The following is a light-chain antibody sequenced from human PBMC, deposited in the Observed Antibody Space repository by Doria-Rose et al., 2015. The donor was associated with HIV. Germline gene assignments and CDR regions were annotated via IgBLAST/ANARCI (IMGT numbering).Light chain of an antibody. J-gene: IGKJ1*01. CDR1: QTVSTY. V-gene: IGKV1-39*01. CDR2: AAS. CDR3: QQTYSSPKWT. Sequence: DILLTHSPSSLSASLVYRVTITCRASQTVSTYLNWFQQEPGKAPKLLTYAASRLQSGVPSRFSGSGSGTDFTLTIRGLQTGDFATYDGQQTYSSPKWT.